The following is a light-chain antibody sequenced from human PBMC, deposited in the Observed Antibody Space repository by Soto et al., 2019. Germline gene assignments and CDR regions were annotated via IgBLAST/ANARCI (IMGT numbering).Light chain of an antibody. J-gene: IGLJ2*01. Sequence: QSALTQPASVSGSPGQSITISCTGTSSDVGNYKYVSWYQQHPGKAPKLIIYEVSNRPSGVSDRFSGSKSGNTASLTISGLQAEDEADYYCSSYGGSNNLLFGGGTKLTVL. CDR3: SSYGGSNNLL. CDR1: SSDVGNYKY. V-gene: IGLV2-14*01. CDR2: EVS.